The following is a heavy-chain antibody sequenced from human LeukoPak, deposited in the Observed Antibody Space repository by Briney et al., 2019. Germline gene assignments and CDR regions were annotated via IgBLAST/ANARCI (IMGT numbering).Heavy chain of an antibody. V-gene: IGHV4-39*07. D-gene: IGHD3-22*01. CDR2: IYYSGST. CDR1: GGSISSSSYY. Sequence: SETLSLTCTVSGGSISSSSYYWGWIRQPPGKGLEWIGSIYYSGSTYYNPSLKSRVTISVDTSKNQFSLKLSSVTAADTAVYYGAREASLGYKSSGYYLYYFDYWGQGTLVTVSS. J-gene: IGHJ4*02. CDR3: AREASLGYKSSGYYLYYFDY.